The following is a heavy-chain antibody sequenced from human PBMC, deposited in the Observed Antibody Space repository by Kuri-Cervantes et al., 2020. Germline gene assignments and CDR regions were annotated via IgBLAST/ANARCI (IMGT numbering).Heavy chain of an antibody. J-gene: IGHJ4*02. CDR1: GYTFTSYG. CDR3: AAVGYNWNYDQDDY. Sequence: ASVKVSCKASGYTFTSYGISWVRQAPGQGLEWMGWISAYNGNTNYAQKFQERVTITRDMSTSTAYMELSSLRSEDTAVYYCAAVGYNWNYDQDDYWGQGTLVTVSS. D-gene: IGHD1-7*01. CDR2: ISAYNGNT. V-gene: IGHV1-18*01.